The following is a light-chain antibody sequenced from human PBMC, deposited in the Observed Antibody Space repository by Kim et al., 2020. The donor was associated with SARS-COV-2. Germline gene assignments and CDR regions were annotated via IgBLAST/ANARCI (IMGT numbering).Light chain of an antibody. J-gene: IGLJ2*01. Sequence: GTTVPVSCTGSSGSIASNYGQWYQQRPGSAPTTVIYEDNQSPSGVPDRFSGSIDSSSNSASLTISGLKTEDEADYYCQSYDSSIVVFGGGTQLTVL. CDR1: SGSIASNY. CDR3: QSYDSSIVV. CDR2: EDN. V-gene: IGLV6-57*02.